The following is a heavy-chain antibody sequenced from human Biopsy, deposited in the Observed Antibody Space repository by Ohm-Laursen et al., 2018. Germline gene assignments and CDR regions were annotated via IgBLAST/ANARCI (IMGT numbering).Heavy chain of an antibody. J-gene: IGHJ4*02. D-gene: IGHD4-23*01. CDR1: GYTLTELS. Sequence: ASVKVSCKVSGYTLTELSMHWVRQAPGKGLEWMGGFAPENGKTVYAQNFQARVSMTEDTSTDTAYMELRSLRSEDTAVYYCAGDKNGLNVKLRGQGTQVTVSS. CDR2: FAPENGKT. CDR3: AGDKNGLNVKL. V-gene: IGHV1-24*01.